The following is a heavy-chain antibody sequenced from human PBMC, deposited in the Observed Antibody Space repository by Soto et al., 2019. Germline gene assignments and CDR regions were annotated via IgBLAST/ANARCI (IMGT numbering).Heavy chain of an antibody. CDR2: ISSSGSTI. CDR1: GFTFSKYD. V-gene: IGHV3-48*03. CDR3: AGRGRYIVDYGMDV. D-gene: IGHD1-26*01. J-gene: IGHJ6*02. Sequence: GVSLRLSCAASGFTFSKYDMNWLRQAPVKGLEWLSYISSSGSTIYYADSVKGRFAIPRDNAKNSLYLQMNSLRAEDPAVCYCAGRGRYIVDYGMDVWGQGTTVTVSS.